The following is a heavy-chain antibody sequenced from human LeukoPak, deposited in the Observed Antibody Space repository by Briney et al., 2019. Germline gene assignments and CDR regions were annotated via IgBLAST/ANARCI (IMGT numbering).Heavy chain of an antibody. Sequence: PGRSLRLSCAASGFTFSSYAMHWVRQAPGKGLEWVAVISYDGSNKYYADSVKGRFTISRDNSKNTLYLQMNSLRAEDTAVYYCATVGEYCSSTSCPLRSHYYYGMDVWGQGTTVTVSS. CDR3: ATVGEYCSSTSCPLRSHYYYGMDV. CDR1: GFTFSSYA. CDR2: ISYDGSNK. J-gene: IGHJ6*02. V-gene: IGHV3-30*04. D-gene: IGHD2-2*01.